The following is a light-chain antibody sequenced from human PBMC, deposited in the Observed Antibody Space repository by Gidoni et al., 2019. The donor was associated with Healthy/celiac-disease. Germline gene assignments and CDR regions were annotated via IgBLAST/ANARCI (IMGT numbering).Light chain of an antibody. J-gene: IGKJ1*01. CDR3: QQYNNWPRT. Sequence: EIVMTQSTATLSVSPGERDTLSCRASQSVSSNLAWYKPKPGQATRLLIYGASTRATGIPARLSGSGSGTEFTLTISRLQSEDFAVYYCQQYNNWPRTFGQGTKVEIK. V-gene: IGKV3-15*01. CDR2: GAS. CDR1: QSVSSN.